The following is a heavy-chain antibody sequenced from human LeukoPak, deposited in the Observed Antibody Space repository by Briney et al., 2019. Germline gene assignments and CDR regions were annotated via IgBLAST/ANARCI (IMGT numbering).Heavy chain of an antibody. CDR1: GGSISSGGHC. CDR3: ARDQTYSGSGIYTYFDY. D-gene: IGHD3-10*01. J-gene: IGHJ4*02. CDR2: ISSTGST. Sequence: SETLSLTCTVSGGSISSGGHCWSWLRQPAGKGLEYLGRISSTGSTNYNPSLRSRVTISADTSKNHFSLKLPSVTAADTAVYYCARDQTYSGSGIYTYFDYWGQGILVTVSS. V-gene: IGHV4-61*02.